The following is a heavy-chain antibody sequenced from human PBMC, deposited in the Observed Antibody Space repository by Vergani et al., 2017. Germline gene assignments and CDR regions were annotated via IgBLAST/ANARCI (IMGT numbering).Heavy chain of an antibody. V-gene: IGHV3-23*01. J-gene: IGHJ2*01. CDR1: GFTFSSYA. CDR2: ISGSGGST. CDR3: AKLVGDGYNGAGYFDL. Sequence: EVQLLESGGGLVQPGGSLRLSCAASGFTFSSYAMSWVRQAPGEGLEWVSAISGSGGSTYYADSVKGRFTISRDNSKNTLYLQMNSLRAEDTAVYYCAKLVGDGYNGAGYFDLWGRGTLVTVSS. D-gene: IGHD5-24*01.